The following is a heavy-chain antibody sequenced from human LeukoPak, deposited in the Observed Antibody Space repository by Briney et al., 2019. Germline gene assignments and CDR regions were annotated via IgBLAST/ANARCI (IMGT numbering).Heavy chain of an antibody. CDR3: ASALRYFDPTVGAFDI. CDR2: INPNSGGT. J-gene: IGHJ3*02. V-gene: IGHV1-2*02. CDR1: GYTFTGYY. D-gene: IGHD3-9*01. Sequence: GASVKVSCKTSGYTFTGYYMHWVRQAPGQGLEWMGWINPNSGGTNYAQKFQGRVTMTRDTSISTAYMELSRLRSDDTAVYYCASALRYFDPTVGAFDIWGQGTMVTVSS.